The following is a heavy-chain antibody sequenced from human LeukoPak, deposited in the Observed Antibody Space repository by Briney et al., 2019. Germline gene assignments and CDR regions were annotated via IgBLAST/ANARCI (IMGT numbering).Heavy chain of an antibody. J-gene: IGHJ4*02. V-gene: IGHV3-21*01. Sequence: GGSLRLSCAASGFTFTNYWMHWVRQAPGKGLEWVSSISSSSSYIYYADSVKGRFTISRDNAKNSLYLQMNSLRAEDTAVYYCARAIPGDYWGQGTLVTVSS. D-gene: IGHD2-2*02. CDR1: GFTFTNYW. CDR2: ISSSSSYI. CDR3: ARAIPGDY.